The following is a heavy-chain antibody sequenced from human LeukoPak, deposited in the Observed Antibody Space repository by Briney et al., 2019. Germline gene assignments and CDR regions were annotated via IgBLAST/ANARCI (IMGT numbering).Heavy chain of an antibody. CDR1: GFTFSSYG. CDR3: TRRGNLFDY. CDR2: IKQDGSGK. D-gene: IGHD1-14*01. Sequence: GGSLRLSCAASGFTFSSYGMHWVRQAPGKGLEWVANIKQDGSGKYYVDSVKGRFTISRDNAENSLFLQMNSLRAEDTAVYYCTRRGNLFDYWGQGTLVTVSS. J-gene: IGHJ4*02. V-gene: IGHV3-7*01.